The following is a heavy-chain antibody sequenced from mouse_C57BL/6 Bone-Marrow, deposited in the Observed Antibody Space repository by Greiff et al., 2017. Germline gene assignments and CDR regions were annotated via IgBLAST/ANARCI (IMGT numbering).Heavy chain of an antibody. J-gene: IGHJ1*03. Sequence: QVQLQQSGAELVRPGASVTLSCKASGYTFTDYEMHWVKQTPVHGLEWIGAIDPETGGTAYNQKFKGKAILTADTSSSTAYMGLRSLTSEDSAVYYCTSPDWYFDVWGKVTTVTVSS. CDR2: IDPETGGT. V-gene: IGHV1-15*01. CDR3: TSPDWYFDV. CDR1: GYTFTDYE.